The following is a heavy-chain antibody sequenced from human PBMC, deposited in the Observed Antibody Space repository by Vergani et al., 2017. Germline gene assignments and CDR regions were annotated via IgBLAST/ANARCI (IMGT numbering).Heavy chain of an antibody. V-gene: IGHV1-69*01. CDR2: IIPIFGTA. J-gene: IGHJ6*03. CDR1: GGTFSSYA. CDR3: AREPLSATHYYYYYYMDV. Sequence: QVQLVQSGAEVKKPGSSVKVSCKASGGTFSSYAISWVRQAPGQGLEWMGGIIPIFGTANYAQKFQGRVTITADESTSTAYMELSSLRSEDTAVYYCAREPLSATHYYYYYYMDVWGKGTTVTVSS.